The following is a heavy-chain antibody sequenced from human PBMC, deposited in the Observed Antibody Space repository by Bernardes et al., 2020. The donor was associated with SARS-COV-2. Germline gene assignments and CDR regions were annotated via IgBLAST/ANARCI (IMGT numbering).Heavy chain of an antibody. CDR1: GGSISSGGYY. CDR3: ARHCTNWAIFGVVTQAWFDP. J-gene: IGHJ5*02. CDR2: IYYSGST. D-gene: IGHD3-3*01. Sequence: SETLSLTCTVSGGSISSGGYYWSWIRQHPGKGLEWIGYIYYSGSTYYNPSLKSRVTISVDTSKNQFSLKLSSVTAADTAVYYCARHCTNWAIFGVVTQAWFDPWGQGTLVTVSS. V-gene: IGHV4-31*03.